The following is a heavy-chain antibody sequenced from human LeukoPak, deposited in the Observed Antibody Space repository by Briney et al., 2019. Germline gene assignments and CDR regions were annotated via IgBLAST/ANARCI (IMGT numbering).Heavy chain of an antibody. CDR2: ISAGGGSK. Sequence: GGTLRLSCVASGFTFSSYGMSWVRQAPGKGLEWVSAISAGGGSKYYADSVKGRFTISRDNSKNTLDLQMNSLRVEDTAVYYCAKLGRQWLVDYWGQGTLVTVSS. V-gene: IGHV3-23*01. CDR1: GFTFSSYG. CDR3: AKLGRQWLVDY. D-gene: IGHD6-19*01. J-gene: IGHJ4*02.